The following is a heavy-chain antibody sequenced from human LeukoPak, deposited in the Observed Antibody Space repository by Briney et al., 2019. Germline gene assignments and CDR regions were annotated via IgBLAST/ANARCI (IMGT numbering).Heavy chain of an antibody. V-gene: IGHV4-34*01. CDR2: INHSGST. CDR3: ARVVREYFQH. CDR1: GGSFSGYY. Sequence: PSETLSLTCAVYGGSFSGYYWSWIRQPPGKGLEWIGEINHSGSTNYNPSLKSRVTISVDTSKNQFSLKLSSVTAADTAVYCCARVVREYFQHWGQGTLVTVSS. J-gene: IGHJ1*01.